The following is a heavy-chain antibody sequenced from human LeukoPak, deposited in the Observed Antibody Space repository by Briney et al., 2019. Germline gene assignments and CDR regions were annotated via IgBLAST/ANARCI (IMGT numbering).Heavy chain of an antibody. Sequence: GGSLRLSCAVSGFTFNRSCMNWVRQSPGKGLEWVANMDPSGSQKRYVDSVKGRFIISKDNPGASLYLDMYSLRAEDTAIYYCAIWTSGNYWGQGTRVTVSS. V-gene: IGHV3-7*01. D-gene: IGHD3-10*01. CDR3: AIWTSGNY. CDR1: GFTFNRSC. CDR2: MDPSGSQK. J-gene: IGHJ4*02.